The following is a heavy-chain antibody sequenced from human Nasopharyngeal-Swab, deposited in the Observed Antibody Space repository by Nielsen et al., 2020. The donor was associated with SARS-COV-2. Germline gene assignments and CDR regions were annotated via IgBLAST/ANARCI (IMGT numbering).Heavy chain of an antibody. CDR1: GFSFSSYW. D-gene: IGHD3-22*01. J-gene: IGHJ3*01. CDR2: IYVDGTTT. Sequence: GGSLRLSCAASGFSFSSYWMHWVRQVPRKGLVWVSCIYVDGTTTKYADSVKGRFTISRDNAKNTLYLQMNGLRAEDTAVYYCAKGGRIAMIEDFWGQGTMVTVSS. V-gene: IGHV3-74*03. CDR3: AKGGRIAMIEDF.